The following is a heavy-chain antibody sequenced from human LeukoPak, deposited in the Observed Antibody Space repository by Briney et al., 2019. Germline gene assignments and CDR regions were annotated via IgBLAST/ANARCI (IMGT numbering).Heavy chain of an antibody. D-gene: IGHD3-9*01. J-gene: IGHJ6*04. CDR3: AKDQVDLGYYYYYGMDV. CDR1: GFTFSSYG. V-gene: IGHV3-30*18. CDR2: ISYDGSNK. Sequence: GGSLRLSCAASGFTFSSYGMHWVRQAPGKGLEWVAVISYDGSNKYYADSVKGRFTISRDNSKSTLYLQMNSLRAEDTAAYYCAKDQVDLGYYYYYGMDVWGKGTTVTVSS.